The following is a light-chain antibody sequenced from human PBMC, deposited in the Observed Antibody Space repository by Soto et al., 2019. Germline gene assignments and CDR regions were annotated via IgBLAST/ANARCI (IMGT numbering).Light chain of an antibody. Sequence: DIVLTQSPGTLSLSPVEIAILFFISIQTVNNNYLAWCPQKPGQAPRLLIYGASRRATGIPDRFSGSGSGTEFNLTITSRRSEDFAVYYCQRRDNGPPWKCGQGTKG. J-gene: IGKJ1*01. CDR3: QRRDNGPPWK. CDR2: GAS. V-gene: IGKV3D-20*02. CDR1: QTVNNNY.